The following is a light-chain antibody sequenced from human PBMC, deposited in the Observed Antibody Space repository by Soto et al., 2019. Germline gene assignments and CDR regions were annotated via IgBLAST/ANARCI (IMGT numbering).Light chain of an antibody. Sequence: QSVLTQPPSVSASPGQKVTISCSGSSSNIGNNYVSWYQQLPGTAPKILMYDNNKRPSGILDRFSCSTSGTSATLHITGLQPGEEDDDYYATWYGSLPAEVFGGGTKLTVL. V-gene: IGLV1-51*01. J-gene: IGLJ2*01. CDR1: SSNIGNNY. CDR3: ATWYGSLPAEV. CDR2: DNN.